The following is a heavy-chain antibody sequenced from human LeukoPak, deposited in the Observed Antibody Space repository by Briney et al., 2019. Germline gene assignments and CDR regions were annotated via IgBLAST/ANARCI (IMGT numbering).Heavy chain of an antibody. CDR2: IYSGGST. CDR3: ARASVYGGYYFDY. J-gene: IGHJ4*02. V-gene: IGHV3-53*01. Sequence: GGSLRLSCAASGFTVSSNYMSWVRQAPGKGLEWVSVIYSGGSTYYADSVKGRFTISRDNSKNTLYLQMNSLGAEDTAVYYCARASVYGGYYFDYWGQGTLVTVSS. D-gene: IGHD2-8*01. CDR1: GFTVSSNY.